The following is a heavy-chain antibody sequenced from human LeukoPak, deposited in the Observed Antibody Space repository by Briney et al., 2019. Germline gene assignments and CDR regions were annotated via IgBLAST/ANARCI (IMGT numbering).Heavy chain of an antibody. D-gene: IGHD6-13*01. Sequence: SVKVSCKASGGTFSSYAISWVRQAPGQGLEWMGGIIPILGTANYAQKFQGRVTITADKSTSTAYMELSSLRSEDTAVYYCARGGPHIAAAGIDWGQGTLVTVSS. CDR1: GGTFSSYA. CDR3: ARGGPHIAAAGID. J-gene: IGHJ4*02. V-gene: IGHV1-69*06. CDR2: IIPILGTA.